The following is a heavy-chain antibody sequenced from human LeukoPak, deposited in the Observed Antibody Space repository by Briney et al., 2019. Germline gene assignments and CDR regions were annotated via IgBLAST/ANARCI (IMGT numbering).Heavy chain of an antibody. V-gene: IGHV3-23*01. Sequence: PGGSLRLSCAAAGFSFTTSAMSWVRQAPGEGLEWLSAISDAGKSTSYADSVTGRFTISRDNSKNTVFLQMTRLRAEDTALYYCANRGYSYGPAYFDSWGQGSLVTVSS. CDR3: ANRGYSYGPAYFDS. CDR1: GFSFTTSA. CDR2: ISDAGKST. D-gene: IGHD5-18*01. J-gene: IGHJ4*02.